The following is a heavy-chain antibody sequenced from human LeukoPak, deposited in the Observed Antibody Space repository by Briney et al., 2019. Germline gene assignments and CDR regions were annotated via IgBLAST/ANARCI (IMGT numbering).Heavy chain of an antibody. CDR3: AEVLDGDYDSSGYYHFIDY. D-gene: IGHD3-22*01. CDR2: IRYDGSNK. J-gene: IGHJ4*02. Sequence: GGSLRLSCAASGFTFSSYGMHWVRQAPGKGLEWVAFIRYDGSNKYYADSVKGRFTISRDNSKNTLYLQMNSLRAEDTAVYYCAEVLDGDYDSSGYYHFIDYWGQGTLVTVSS. V-gene: IGHV3-30*02. CDR1: GFTFSSYG.